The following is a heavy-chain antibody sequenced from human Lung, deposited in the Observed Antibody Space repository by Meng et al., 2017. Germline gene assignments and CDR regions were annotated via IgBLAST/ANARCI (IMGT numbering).Heavy chain of an antibody. J-gene: IGHJ6*02. V-gene: IGHV1-18*01. CDR1: GYTFTSYG. Sequence: ASVKVSCKASGYTFTSYGISWVRQAPGQGLEWMGWISAYNGNTNYAQKLQGRVTMTTDTSTSTAYMELRSLRSDDTAVYYCARGATGSYWGYYYYGMDVWGQATTATVSS. D-gene: IGHD3-10*01. CDR3: ARGATGSYWGYYYYGMDV. CDR2: ISAYNGNT.